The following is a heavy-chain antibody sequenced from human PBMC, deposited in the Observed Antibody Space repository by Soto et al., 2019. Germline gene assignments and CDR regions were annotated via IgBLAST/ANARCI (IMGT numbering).Heavy chain of an antibody. V-gene: IGHV3-30-3*01. CDR3: AREWSISVAAPGY. J-gene: IGHJ4*02. Sequence: GGFLKLFCPAYRFTFTTLILYWVRQAPGKGLEWVAGISNNGINTHYADSVKGRFTISRDNSKNTLYVQMNSLGAEDTAVYYCAREWSISVAAPGYWGQGT. D-gene: IGHD6-19*01. CDR2: ISNNGINT. CDR1: RFTFTTLI.